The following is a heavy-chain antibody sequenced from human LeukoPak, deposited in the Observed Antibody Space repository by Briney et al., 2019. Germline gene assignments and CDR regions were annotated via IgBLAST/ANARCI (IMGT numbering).Heavy chain of an antibody. J-gene: IGHJ4*02. Sequence: GGSLRLSCAASGFTFSSYTMDWVRQAPRKGLEWVSSISASSGYIYYADSMKGRFTISRDNAENSLHLQMNSLRAEDTALYYCARESLYSGSASSDLDYWGQGTLVTVSS. CDR3: ARESLYSGSASSDLDY. V-gene: IGHV3-21*01. D-gene: IGHD3-10*01. CDR1: GFTFSSYT. CDR2: ISASSGYI.